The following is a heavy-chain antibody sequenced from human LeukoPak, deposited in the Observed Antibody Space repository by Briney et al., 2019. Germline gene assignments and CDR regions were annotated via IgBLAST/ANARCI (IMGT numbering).Heavy chain of an antibody. CDR2: IYYSGST. J-gene: IGHJ4*02. CDR1: GGSISSTSYY. D-gene: IGHD1-26*01. Sequence: SETLSLTCTVSGGSISSTSYYWGWIRQPPGKGLEWIGSIYYSGSTYYNPSLKSRVTISVDTSKNQFSLRLNSVTAADTAMYYCAKSGGYGLIDYWGQGTLVTVSS. V-gene: IGHV4-39*01. CDR3: AKSGGYGLIDY.